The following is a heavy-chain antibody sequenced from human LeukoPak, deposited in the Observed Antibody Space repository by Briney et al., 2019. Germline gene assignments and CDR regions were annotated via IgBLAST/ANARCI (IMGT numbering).Heavy chain of an antibody. CDR2: ICNSGRS. Sequence: SETLSLTCSVSGGSISSGYWSWIRQPPGKGLEWIAYICNSGRSNYNPSLKSRVTISLDTPKNQFSLKLSSVTAADTAVYYCAGGSGASWFDPWGQGTLVTVSS. V-gene: IGHV4-59*01. J-gene: IGHJ5*02. CDR1: GGSISSGY. CDR3: AGGSGASWFDP. D-gene: IGHD2-8*02.